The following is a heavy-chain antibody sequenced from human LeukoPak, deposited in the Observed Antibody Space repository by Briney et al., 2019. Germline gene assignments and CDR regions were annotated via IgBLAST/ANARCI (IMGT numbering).Heavy chain of an antibody. Sequence: TSETLSLTCAVYGGSFSGYYWSWIRQPPGKGLECIGEINHSGSTNYNPSLKSRVTISVDTSKNQFSLKLSSLTAADTAVYYCARALVVDAFDIWGQGTMVTVSS. CDR1: GGSFSGYY. CDR2: INHSGST. J-gene: IGHJ3*02. V-gene: IGHV4-34*01. D-gene: IGHD2-15*01. CDR3: ARALVVDAFDI.